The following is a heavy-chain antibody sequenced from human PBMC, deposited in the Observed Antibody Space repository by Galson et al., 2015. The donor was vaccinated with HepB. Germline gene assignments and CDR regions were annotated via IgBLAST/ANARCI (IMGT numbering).Heavy chain of an antibody. J-gene: IGHJ6*02. CDR2: IIHSGST. CDR1: GVSFSSYY. V-gene: IGHV4-34*12. D-gene: IGHD2-2*01. CDR3: ARRRGYCSSTSCYRGAGMDV. Sequence: TLSLTCAVYGVSFSSYYRKWIRQPPGKGLEWIGEIIHSGSTNYNPSIKRRFTISVNKSKNQFSLKLRSVTAADTAVYYCARRRGYCSSTSCYRGAGMDVWGQGTTVTVSS.